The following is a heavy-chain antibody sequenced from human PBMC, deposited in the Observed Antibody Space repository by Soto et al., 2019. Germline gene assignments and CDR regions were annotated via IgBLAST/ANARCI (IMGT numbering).Heavy chain of an antibody. D-gene: IGHD3-22*01. CDR3: ARGMQLHTAVVAVGYFDY. V-gene: IGHV1-8*01. J-gene: IGHJ4*02. Sequence: QVQLVQSGAEVKKPGASVKVSCKASGYTFTSYDINWVRQDTGQGLEWMGWMNTNSGNTGYAQKFQGRVTLTRKTSISKAYMELSSLISEDTAVYYCARGMQLHTAVVAVGYFDYWGQGTLVTVSS. CDR2: MNTNSGNT. CDR1: GYTFTSYD.